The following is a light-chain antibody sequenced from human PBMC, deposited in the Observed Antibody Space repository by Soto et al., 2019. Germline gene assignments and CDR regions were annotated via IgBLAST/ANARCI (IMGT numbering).Light chain of an antibody. V-gene: IGKV3-15*01. CDR3: QQYNNWQGT. CDR1: QSVTTN. J-gene: IGKJ1*01. CDR2: GAS. Sequence: EIVMTQSPATLSVSPGERATLSCRASQSVTTNLARYRQKPGQAPRLLIYGASTRATGIPARFSGSGSGTEFTLSISSLQSEDFAVYYCQQYNNWQGTFGQGTKVDIK.